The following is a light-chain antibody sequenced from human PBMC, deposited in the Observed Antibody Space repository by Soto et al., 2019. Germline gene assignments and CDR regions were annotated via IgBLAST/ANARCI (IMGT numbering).Light chain of an antibody. CDR1: QGVSNN. CDR3: QQYDNSWA. V-gene: IGKV3-15*01. Sequence: EVVMTQSPATLSVSPGERATLSCRAGQGVSNNLAWYQQKPGQAPRLLIYDVSTRAAGIPARFSGSGSGTEFTLTISSLQSEDFAVYYCQQYDNSWAFGQGTKVEIK. J-gene: IGKJ1*01. CDR2: DVS.